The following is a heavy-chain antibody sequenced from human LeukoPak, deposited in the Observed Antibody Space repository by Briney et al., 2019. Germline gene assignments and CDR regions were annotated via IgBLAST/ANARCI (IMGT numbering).Heavy chain of an antibody. J-gene: IGHJ4*02. V-gene: IGHV3-21*01. CDR3: ARGAAGNFLDY. D-gene: IGHD6-25*01. CDR1: GFTFSSYS. CDR2: TNNRGNDD. Sequence: GGSLRLSCAASGFTFSSYSMNWVRQAPGKGLEWVSSTNNRGNDDYYADSVKGRFTISRDNAKNSLYLQMNSLRAENTAVYYCARGAAGNFLDYWGQGTLVTVSS.